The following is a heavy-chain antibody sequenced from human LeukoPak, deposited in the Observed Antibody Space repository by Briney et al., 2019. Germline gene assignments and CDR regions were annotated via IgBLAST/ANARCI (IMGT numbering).Heavy chain of an antibody. Sequence: GGSLRLSCAASGFTVSSNYMSWVRQAPGKGLEWVAVISYDGSNKYYADSVKGRFTISRDNSKNTLYLQMNSLRAEDTAVYYCARDLHYDILTEAPFDYWGQGTLVTVSS. V-gene: IGHV3-30-3*01. J-gene: IGHJ4*02. CDR2: ISYDGSNK. D-gene: IGHD3-9*01. CDR1: GFTVSSNY. CDR3: ARDLHYDILTEAPFDY.